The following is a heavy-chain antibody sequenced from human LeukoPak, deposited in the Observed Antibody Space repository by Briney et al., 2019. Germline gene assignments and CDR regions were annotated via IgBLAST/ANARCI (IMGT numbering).Heavy chain of an antibody. V-gene: IGHV4-61*01. J-gene: IGHJ4*02. Sequence: SETLSLTCTVSGGSISSGSYYWSWIRQPPGKGLEWIGYIYYSGSTNYNPSLKSRVTISVDTSKNQFSLKLSSVTAADTAVYYCARHGGYGSGSYIQRPVDYWGQGTLVTVSS. D-gene: IGHD3-10*01. CDR2: IYYSGST. CDR1: GGSISSGSYY. CDR3: ARHGGYGSGSYIQRPVDY.